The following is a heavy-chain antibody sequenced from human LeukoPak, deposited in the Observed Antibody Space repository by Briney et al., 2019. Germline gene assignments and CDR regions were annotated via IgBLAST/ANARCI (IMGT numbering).Heavy chain of an antibody. CDR2: ISWNTGGI. CDR1: GFTFDNYA. V-gene: IGHV3-9*03. CDR3: AKDEFVASAFTGAFDI. D-gene: IGHD2-8*02. J-gene: IGHJ3*02. Sequence: GGSLRLSCAASGFTFDNYAMHWVRQAPGKGLEWVSGISWNTGGIGYADSVKGRFTISRDNAKNSLYLQMNSLRAEDMALYYCAKDEFVASAFTGAFDIWGQGTMVTVPS.